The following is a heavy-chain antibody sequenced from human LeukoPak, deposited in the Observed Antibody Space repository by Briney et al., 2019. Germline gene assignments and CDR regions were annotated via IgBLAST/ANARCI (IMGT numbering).Heavy chain of an antibody. CDR1: GFSFRDFW. V-gene: IGHV3-7*01. J-gene: IGHJ4*02. CDR3: ARDIEAAGLFLDY. Sequence: PGGSLRLSCAASGFSFRDFWMTWVRQAPGKGLEWVANINQGGSVKYYVDSVKGRFTISRDDAESSLYVQMNSLRDEDTAVYYCARDIEAAGLFLDYWGQGTLVTVSS. CDR2: INQGGSVK. D-gene: IGHD6-13*01.